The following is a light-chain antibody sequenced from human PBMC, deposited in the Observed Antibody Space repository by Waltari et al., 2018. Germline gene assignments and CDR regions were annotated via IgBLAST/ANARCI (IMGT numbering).Light chain of an antibody. Sequence: QSPLTQPPSVSGAPGQTVTISCNGTNSNIGEGNDVHWYQQFPGTVPKVLIHHNTLRPSGVPDRFSASKSSTSASLAITGLQPDDEADYYCQSYDSTVGGTVFGGGTKVT. J-gene: IGLJ3*02. CDR3: QSYDSTVGGTV. CDR2: HNT. V-gene: IGLV1-40*01. CDR1: NSNIGEGND.